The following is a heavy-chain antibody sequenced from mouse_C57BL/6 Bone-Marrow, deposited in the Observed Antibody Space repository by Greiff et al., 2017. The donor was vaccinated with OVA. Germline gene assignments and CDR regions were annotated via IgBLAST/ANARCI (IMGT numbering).Heavy chain of an antibody. Sequence: EVQLVESGGGLVQPKGSLKLSCAASGFSFNTYAMHWVRQAPGKGLEWVARIRSKSNNYATYYADSVKDRFTIYRDDSESMLYLQMNNLKTEDTAMYYCVSDYGWAYWGQGTLVTVSA. CDR2: IRSKSNNYAT. D-gene: IGHD2-4*01. CDR3: VSDYGWAY. J-gene: IGHJ3*01. CDR1: GFSFNTYA. V-gene: IGHV10-1*01.